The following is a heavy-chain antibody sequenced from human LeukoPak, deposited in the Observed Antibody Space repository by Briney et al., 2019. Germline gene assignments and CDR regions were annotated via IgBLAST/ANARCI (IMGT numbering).Heavy chain of an antibody. J-gene: IGHJ4*02. CDR3: ARTGSTVTMLYPFDH. Sequence: SGTLSLTCAVSGGSISSVSTSNWWSWVRQSPEKGLEWIGEIYHTGATNYNPSLESRVTMSVDKSKNQFSLKLTSVTAADTAVYYCARTGSTVTMLYPFDHWGQGTLVTVSS. CDR1: GGSISSVSTSNW. CDR2: IYHTGAT. V-gene: IGHV4-4*02. D-gene: IGHD4-17*01.